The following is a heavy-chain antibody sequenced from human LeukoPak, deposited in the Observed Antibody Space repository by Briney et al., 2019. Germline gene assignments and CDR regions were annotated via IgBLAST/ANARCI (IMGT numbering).Heavy chain of an antibody. J-gene: IGHJ6*02. V-gene: IGHV3-7*01. CDR3: ARVSRYDYVWGSYRHSYGMDV. CDR1: GFTFSSYW. D-gene: IGHD3-16*02. CDR2: INQYETEK. Sequence: GGSLRLSCAASGFTFSSYWMNWVRRAPGKGLEWVANINQYETEKYYVDSVKGRFTISRANAKNSLSLQMNSLRAEDTAVYYCARVSRYDYVWGSYRHSYGMDVWGQGTTVTVSS.